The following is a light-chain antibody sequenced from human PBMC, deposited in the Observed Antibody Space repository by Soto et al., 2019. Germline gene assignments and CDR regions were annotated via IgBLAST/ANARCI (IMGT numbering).Light chain of an antibody. Sequence: EIVLTQSPATLSLSPGERATLSCGASQSVSSSYLAWYQQKPGLAPRLLIYDASSRATGIPARFSGSRSGTEFTLTISSLQSEDFAVYYCQQYNNWPRTFGQGTKVEIK. CDR2: DAS. CDR3: QQYNNWPRT. V-gene: IGKV3D-20*01. CDR1: QSVSSSY. J-gene: IGKJ1*01.